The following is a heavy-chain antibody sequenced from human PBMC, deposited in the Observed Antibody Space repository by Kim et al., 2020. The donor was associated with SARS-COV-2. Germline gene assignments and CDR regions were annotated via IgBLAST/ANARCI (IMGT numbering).Heavy chain of an antibody. CDR3: TRDYDPSYYYYYGMDV. Sequence: GGSLRLSCAASGFTFSNAWMSWVRQAPGKGLEWVGRIKSKTDCGTTDYAAPVKGRFTISRDDSKNTLYLQMNSLKTEDTAVYYCTRDYDPSYYYYYGMDVWGQGTTVTVSS. D-gene: IGHD4-17*01. CDR1: GFTFSNAW. CDR2: IKSKTDCGTT. J-gene: IGHJ6*02. V-gene: IGHV3-15*01.